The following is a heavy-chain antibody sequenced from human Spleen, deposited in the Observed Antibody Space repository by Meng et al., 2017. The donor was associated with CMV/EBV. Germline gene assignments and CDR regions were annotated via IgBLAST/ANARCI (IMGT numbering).Heavy chain of an antibody. Sequence: SLKISCAASGFTFDDYAMHWVRQAPGKGLEWVSGISWNSGSIGYADSVKGRFTISRDNAKNSLYLQMNSLRAEDTAVYYCAKDFIFGVVISRGNDYWGQGTLVTVSS. CDR1: GFTFDDYA. D-gene: IGHD3-3*02. J-gene: IGHJ4*02. V-gene: IGHV3-9*01. CDR3: AKDFIFGVVISRGNDY. CDR2: ISWNSGSI.